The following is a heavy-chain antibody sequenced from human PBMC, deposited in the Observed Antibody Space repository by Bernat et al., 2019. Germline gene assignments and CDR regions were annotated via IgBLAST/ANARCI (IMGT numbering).Heavy chain of an antibody. J-gene: IGHJ5*02. D-gene: IGHD6-13*01. V-gene: IGHV1-46*01. CDR2: INPSGGST. CDR3: ARVAAAGIRWKKINWFDP. CDR1: GYTFTSYY. Sequence: QVQLVQSGAEVKKPGASVKVSCKASGYTFTSYYMHWVRQAPGQGLEWMGIINPSGGSTRYAQKFQGRVTMTRDTSTSTVYMELSSLRSEDTAVYYCARVAAAGIRWKKINWFDPWGQGTLVTVSS.